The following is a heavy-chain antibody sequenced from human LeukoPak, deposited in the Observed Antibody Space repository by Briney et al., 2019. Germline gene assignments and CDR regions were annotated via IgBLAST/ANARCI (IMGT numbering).Heavy chain of an antibody. V-gene: IGHV3-53*01. CDR3: ARERGYDYPYYYYYMDV. CDR1: GGSISSSNW. J-gene: IGHJ6*03. D-gene: IGHD5-12*01. Sequence: ETLSLTCAVSGGSISSSNWWSWVRQPPGKGLEWVSVIYSGGSTYYADSVKGRFTISRDNSKNTLYLQMNSLRAEDTAVYYCARERGYDYPYYYYYMDVWGKGTTVTISS. CDR2: IYSGGST.